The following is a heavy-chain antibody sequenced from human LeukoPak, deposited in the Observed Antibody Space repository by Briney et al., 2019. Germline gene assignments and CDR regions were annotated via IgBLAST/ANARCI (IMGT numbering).Heavy chain of an antibody. CDR3: ARRLGPVRYCSSTSCYKDSGDNVYYYYYMDV. CDR2: IIPMFGRG. D-gene: IGHD2-2*02. J-gene: IGHJ6*03. V-gene: IGHV1-69*01. Sequence: SVTVSCSSAGGTFSICAFGWVRQGPGPGLGWMGGIIPMFGRGNYAQEFQGRVTISADESTSTAYMELGSLRSEDTAVYYCARRLGPVRYCSSTSCYKDSGDNVYYYYYMDVWGKGTTVTVSS. CDR1: GGTFSICA.